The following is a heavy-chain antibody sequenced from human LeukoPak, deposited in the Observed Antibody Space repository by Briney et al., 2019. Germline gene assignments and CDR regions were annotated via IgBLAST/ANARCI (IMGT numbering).Heavy chain of an antibody. CDR2: IDPNSGGT. Sequence: ASVKVSCKASGYTFTGYYMQWVRQAPGQGLEWMGWIDPNSGGTNYAQKFQGRVTMTRDTSISTAYMELSRLRSDDTAVYYCAGNRYYYDSSGYYYGAFDIWGQGTMVTVSS. V-gene: IGHV1-2*02. CDR1: GYTFTGYY. J-gene: IGHJ3*02. CDR3: AGNRYYYDSSGYYYGAFDI. D-gene: IGHD3-22*01.